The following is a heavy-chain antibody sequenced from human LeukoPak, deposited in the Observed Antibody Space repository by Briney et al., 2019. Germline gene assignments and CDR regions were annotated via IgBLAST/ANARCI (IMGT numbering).Heavy chain of an antibody. D-gene: IGHD5-24*01. CDR1: GFTFSDYS. CDR3: ARDYKYAFDN. V-gene: IGHV3-48*01. J-gene: IGHJ4*02. CDR2: IGIDSGNT. Sequence: PGGSLRLSCAASGFTFSDYSMNWVRQAPGKGLEWISYIGIDSGNTNYADSVKGRFTISGDKAKKSLYLQMNSLRVEDRAVYYCARDYKYAFDNWGQGTLVTVSS.